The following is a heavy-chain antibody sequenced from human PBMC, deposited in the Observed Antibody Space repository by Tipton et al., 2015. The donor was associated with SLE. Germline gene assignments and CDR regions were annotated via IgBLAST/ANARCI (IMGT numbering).Heavy chain of an antibody. J-gene: IGHJ3*02. CDR3: ARLRGLLFAFDI. CDR1: GFTFSSYS. CDR2: ISSSSSYI. V-gene: IGHV3-21*01. Sequence: SLRLSCAASGFTFSSYSMNWVRQAPGKGLEWVSSISSSSSYIYYADSVKGRFTISRDNSKNTLYLQMNSLRAEDTAVYYCARLRGLLFAFDIWGQGTMVTVSS. D-gene: IGHD3-10*01.